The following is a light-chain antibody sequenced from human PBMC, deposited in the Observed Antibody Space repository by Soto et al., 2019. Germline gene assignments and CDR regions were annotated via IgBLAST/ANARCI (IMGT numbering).Light chain of an antibody. CDR3: QQSYSTTWT. V-gene: IGKV1-5*03. J-gene: IGKJ1*01. Sequence: DIQMTQSPSTLSASVGGRVTITCRASQSINSLLAWFQQKPGKAPEILIYKASSLESGVPSRFSGSGSGTEFTLTISCLQSEDFATYYCQQSYSTTWTFGQGTKVDIK. CDR2: KAS. CDR1: QSINSL.